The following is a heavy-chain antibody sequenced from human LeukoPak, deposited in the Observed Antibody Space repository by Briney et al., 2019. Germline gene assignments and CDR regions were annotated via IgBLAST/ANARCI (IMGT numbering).Heavy chain of an antibody. CDR2: TYYRGTT. Sequence: PQTLSPTSPVAGGSTSSGGYYWNRTRQNPGKGLEWIAHTYYRGTTHSNSALKSRVTISVETSKNQFSLKLSSVSAADTAVYYCAREGRITIFNWFDPWGQGTLVTVSS. V-gene: IGHV4-31*03. CDR3: AREGRITIFNWFDP. CDR1: GGSTSSGGYY. J-gene: IGHJ5*02. D-gene: IGHD3-3*01.